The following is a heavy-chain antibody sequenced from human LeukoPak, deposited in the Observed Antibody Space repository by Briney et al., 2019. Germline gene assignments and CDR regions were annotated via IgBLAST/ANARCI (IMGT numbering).Heavy chain of an antibody. V-gene: IGHV3-20*04. Sequence: PGGSLRLSCAASGFTFDDYGMSWVRQAPGKGLEWVSGINWNGGSTSYADSVKGRFTISRDNAKNSLYLQMNSLRAEDTAVYYCATGTVTTVDYWGQETLVTVSS. CDR3: ATGTVTTVDY. CDR1: GFTFDDYG. CDR2: INWNGGST. D-gene: IGHD4-17*01. J-gene: IGHJ4*02.